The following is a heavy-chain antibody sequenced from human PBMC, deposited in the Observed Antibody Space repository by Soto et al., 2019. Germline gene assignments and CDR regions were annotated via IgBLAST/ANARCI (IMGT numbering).Heavy chain of an antibody. J-gene: IGHJ4*02. Sequence: EVQLVESGGGLVQPGGSLRLSCAASGFTVSSNYMSWVRQAPGKGLEWVSVIYSGGSTYYADSVKGRFTISRDNSKNTLYLQMNSLRAEDTAVYYCARDHGLSYVYSDLDYWGERTLFTVSS. CDR2: IYSGGST. CDR3: ARDHGLSYVYSDLDY. CDR1: GFTVSSNY. V-gene: IGHV3-66*01. D-gene: IGHD3-3*01.